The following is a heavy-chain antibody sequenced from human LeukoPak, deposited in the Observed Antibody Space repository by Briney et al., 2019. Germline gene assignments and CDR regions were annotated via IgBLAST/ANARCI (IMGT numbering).Heavy chain of an antibody. J-gene: IGHJ5*02. CDR1: GGTFSSYA. D-gene: IGHD3-10*01. CDR2: IIPIFGTA. V-gene: IGHV1-69*13. Sequence: SVKFSCKASGGTFSSYAISWVRQAPGQGLEWMGGIIPIFGTANYAQKFQGRVTVTADESTSTAYMELSSLRSEDTAVYYCARDVVRGGNWFDPWGQGTLVTVSS. CDR3: ARDVVRGGNWFDP.